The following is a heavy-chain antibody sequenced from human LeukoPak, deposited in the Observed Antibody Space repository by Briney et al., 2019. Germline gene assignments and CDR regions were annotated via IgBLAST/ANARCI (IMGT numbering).Heavy chain of an antibody. D-gene: IGHD3-22*01. CDR1: RFTFDDYA. CDR3: AKSGTSGYAFDY. Sequence: GRSLRLSCAASRFTFDDYAMHWVRQAPGKGLEWVSGISWNSGSIGYADSVKGRFTISRDDAKNSLYLQMNSLRAEDMALYYCAKSGTSGYAFDYWGQGTLVTVSS. CDR2: ISWNSGSI. V-gene: IGHV3-9*03. J-gene: IGHJ4*02.